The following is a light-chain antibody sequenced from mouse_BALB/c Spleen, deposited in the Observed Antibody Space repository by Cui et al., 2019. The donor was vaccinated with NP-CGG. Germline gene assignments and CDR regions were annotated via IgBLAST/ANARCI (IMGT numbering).Light chain of an antibody. J-gene: IGLJ1*01. CDR2: GTN. CDR3: ALWYSNHWV. CDR1: TGAVIISNY. V-gene: IGLV1*01. Sequence: QAVVTQESALTTSPGETVTLTCRSSTGAVIISNYANWVQEKSDHLFTGLIGGTNNRVPGVPARFSGSLIGDKAALTITGAQTEDEAIYCYALWYSNHWVFGGGTKLTVL.